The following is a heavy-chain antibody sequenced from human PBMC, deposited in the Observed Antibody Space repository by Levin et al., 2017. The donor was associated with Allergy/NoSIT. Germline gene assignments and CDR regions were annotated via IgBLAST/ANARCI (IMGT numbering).Heavy chain of an antibody. V-gene: IGHV1-46*01. Sequence: GESLKISCKASGYTFTSYYMHWVRQAPGQGLEWMGIINPSGGSTSYAQKFQGRVTMTRDTSTSTVYMELSSLRSEDTAVYYCARDQGESYGNINYYYYGMDVWGQGTTVTVSS. CDR3: ARDQGESYGNINYYYYGMDV. CDR2: INPSGGST. J-gene: IGHJ6*02. D-gene: IGHD5-18*01. CDR1: GYTFTSYY.